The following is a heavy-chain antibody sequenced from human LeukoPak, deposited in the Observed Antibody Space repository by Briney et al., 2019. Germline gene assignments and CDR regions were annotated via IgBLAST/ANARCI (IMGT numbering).Heavy chain of an antibody. CDR1: GFTFDDYA. CDR2: ISWNSGSI. D-gene: IGHD2-2*01. V-gene: IGHV3-9*01. J-gene: IGHJ6*02. Sequence: SLRLSCAASGFTFDDYAMHWVRQAPGKGLEWVSGISWNSGSIGYADSVKGRFTISRDNAKNSLYLQMNSLRAEDTALYYCAKDIKGGDIVVVSAVGYYYYYGMDVWGQGTTVTVSS. CDR3: AKDIKGGDIVVVSAVGYYYYYGMDV.